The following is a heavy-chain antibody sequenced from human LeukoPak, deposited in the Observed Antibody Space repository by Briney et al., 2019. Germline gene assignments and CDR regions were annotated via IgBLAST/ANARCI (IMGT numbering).Heavy chain of an antibody. D-gene: IGHD6-13*01. CDR3: ARFFAGYSSSWLLTHTKGAFDI. CDR1: GGSFSGYY. Sequence: NASETLSLTCAVYGGSFSGYYWSWIRQPPGKGLEWIGEINHSGNTNYNPSLKSRVTISVDTSKNQFSLKLSSVTAADTAVYYCARFFAGYSSSWLLTHTKGAFDIWGQGTMVTVSS. V-gene: IGHV4-34*01. CDR2: INHSGNT. J-gene: IGHJ3*02.